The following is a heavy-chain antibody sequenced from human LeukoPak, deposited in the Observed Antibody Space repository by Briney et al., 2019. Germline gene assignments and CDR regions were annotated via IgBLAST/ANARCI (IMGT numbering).Heavy chain of an antibody. J-gene: IGHJ4*02. CDR3: ARDDYGDYARGY. CDR1: GFTFSSYG. Sequence: PGGSLRLSCAASGFTFSSYGMHWVRQAPGKGLEWVAVISYDGSNKYYADSVKGRFTISRDNSKNTLYLQMNSLRAEDTAVYYCARDDYGDYARGYWGQGTLVTVSS. D-gene: IGHD4-17*01. V-gene: IGHV3-30*03. CDR2: ISYDGSNK.